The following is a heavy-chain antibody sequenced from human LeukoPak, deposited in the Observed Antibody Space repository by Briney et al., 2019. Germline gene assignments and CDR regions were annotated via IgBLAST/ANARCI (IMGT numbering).Heavy chain of an antibody. CDR2: INHSGST. Sequence: PSETLCLTCAVYGGSFSGYYWSWIRQPPGKGLEWIGEINHSGSTNYNPSLKSRVTLSVDTSKNQFSLKLSSVTAADTAVYYCARGRRYYDSSGYTNFDYWDQGTLVTVSS. J-gene: IGHJ4*02. V-gene: IGHV4-34*01. CDR1: GGSFSGYY. D-gene: IGHD3-22*01. CDR3: ARGRRYYDSSGYTNFDY.